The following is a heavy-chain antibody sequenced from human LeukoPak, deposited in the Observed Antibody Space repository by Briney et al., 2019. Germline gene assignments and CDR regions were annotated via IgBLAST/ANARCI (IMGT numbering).Heavy chain of an antibody. J-gene: IGHJ5*02. Sequence: GGSLRLSCAASGFTFSSYAVSWVRQAPGKGLEWVSAISGTGGSTYYADSVKGRFTISRDNSKNTLYLQMNSLRAEDTAVYYCALERWAVRGVFWFDPWGQGTLVTVSS. CDR3: ALERWAVRGVFWFDP. V-gene: IGHV3-23*01. CDR1: GFTFSSYA. D-gene: IGHD3-10*01. CDR2: ISGTGGST.